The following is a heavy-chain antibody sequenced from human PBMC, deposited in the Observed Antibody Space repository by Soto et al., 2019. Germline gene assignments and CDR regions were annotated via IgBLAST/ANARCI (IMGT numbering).Heavy chain of an antibody. V-gene: IGHV1-69*13. D-gene: IGHD3-16*01. J-gene: IGHJ4*02. CDR3: ARGGGPYVWFNEF. CDR1: GGLFSSFA. CDR2: IIPVFGTT. Sequence: ASVKVSCKDSGGLFSSFAISWVRQAPGQGLEWLGGIIPVFGTTNYAEKFQDRVTITADESTNTAYMELSSLTSGDTAMYYCARGGGPYVWFNEFWGQGTLVTVSS.